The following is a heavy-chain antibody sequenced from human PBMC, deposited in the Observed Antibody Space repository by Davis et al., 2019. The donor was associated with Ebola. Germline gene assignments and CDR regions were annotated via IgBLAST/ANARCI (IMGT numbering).Heavy chain of an antibody. V-gene: IGHV4-4*02. Sequence: MPSETLSLTCDVSGGSISSSNWWSWVRQPPGKGLEWIGEIYHSGTTNYNPSLKSRVTISVDKSKNQFSLKLSSVTAADTAVYYCARDYYDSSGYLWYFDLWGRGTLVSVSS. J-gene: IGHJ2*01. CDR3: ARDYYDSSGYLWYFDL. CDR2: IYHSGTT. D-gene: IGHD3-22*01. CDR1: GGSISSSNW.